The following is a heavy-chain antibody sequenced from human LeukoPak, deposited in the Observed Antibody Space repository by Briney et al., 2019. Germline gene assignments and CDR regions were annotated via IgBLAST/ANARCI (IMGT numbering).Heavy chain of an antibody. Sequence: GSLRLSCAASGFTFSSYAMSWVRQAPGKGLEWVSAISGSGGSTSYADSVKGRFTISRDNSKNPLYLQMNSLRAEDTAVYYCAREQQIPNWFDPWGQGTLVTVSS. CDR1: GFTFSSYA. V-gene: IGHV3-23*01. D-gene: IGHD6-13*01. CDR3: AREQQIPNWFDP. J-gene: IGHJ5*02. CDR2: ISGSGGST.